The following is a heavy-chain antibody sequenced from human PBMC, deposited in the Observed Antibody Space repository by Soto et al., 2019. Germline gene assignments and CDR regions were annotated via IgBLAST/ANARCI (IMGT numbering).Heavy chain of an antibody. CDR3: AAYFIGGLAGQD. V-gene: IGHV1-58*02. J-gene: IGHJ4*02. Sequence: GASVKVSCKASGFTFTSSAMHWVRQARGQRLGWIGWIVVGSGNTNYAQKFQERVTITRDMSTSTAYMELSSLRSEDTAVYYCAAYFIGGLAGQDWGQGTLVTVSS. CDR1: GFTFTSSA. CDR2: IVVGSGNT. D-gene: IGHD3-9*01.